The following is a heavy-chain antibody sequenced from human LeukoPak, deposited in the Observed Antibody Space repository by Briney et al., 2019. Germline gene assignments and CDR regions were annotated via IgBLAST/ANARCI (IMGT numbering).Heavy chain of an antibody. V-gene: IGHV4-59*01. CDR2: IYYSGST. J-gene: IGHJ4*02. CDR1: GGSISSYY. CDR3: ARDSYGYGYFDY. Sequence: SETLSLTCTVSGGSISSYYWSWIRQPPGKGLEWIGYIYYSGSTNYNPSLKSRVTISVDTSKNQFSLRLSSVTAADTAVYYCARDSYGYGYFDYWGQGTLVTVSS. D-gene: IGHD5-18*01.